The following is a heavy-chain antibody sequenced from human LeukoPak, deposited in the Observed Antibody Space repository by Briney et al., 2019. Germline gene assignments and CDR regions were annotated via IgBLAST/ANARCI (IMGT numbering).Heavy chain of an antibody. CDR1: GYTFTTYA. J-gene: IGHJ5*02. D-gene: IGHD6-19*01. CDR2: INVGNGNT. Sequence: ASVKVSRKASGYTFTTYALHWVRQAPGQRLEWMAWINVGNGNTKYSQKFQGRVTISRDTSASTAYMEVRSLRSEDTAVYYCARDPTAGSRDWYAWFDPWGQGTLVTVSS. V-gene: IGHV1-3*01. CDR3: ARDPTAGSRDWYAWFDP.